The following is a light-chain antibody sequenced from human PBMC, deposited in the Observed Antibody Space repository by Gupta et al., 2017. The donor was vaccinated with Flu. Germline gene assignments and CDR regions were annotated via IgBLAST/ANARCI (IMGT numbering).Light chain of an antibody. Sequence: DIVMTQSPVSLAVSLGERATINCKSSQSILYSSNNKNYLAWYQQKPGQPPKLLIYWASTRESGVPDRFSGSGSGTDFTLTISSLQAEDVAVYYCQQYYGTPYSFGQGTKLEIK. CDR3: QQYYGTPYS. CDR2: WAS. V-gene: IGKV4-1*01. CDR1: QSILYSSNNKNY. J-gene: IGKJ2*03.